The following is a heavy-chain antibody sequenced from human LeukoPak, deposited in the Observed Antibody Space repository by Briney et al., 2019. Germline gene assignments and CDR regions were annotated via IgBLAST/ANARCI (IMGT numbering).Heavy chain of an antibody. D-gene: IGHD3-3*01. Sequence: ASVKVSCTASGYTFTSYGISWVRPAPGQGLEWMGWISAYNGNTNYAQKLQGRVTMTTDTSTSTAYMELRSLRSDDTAVYYCAKVLSPLAGGVVILGDDYWGQGTLVTVSS. CDR1: GYTFTSYG. CDR3: AKVLSPLAGGVVILGDDY. CDR2: ISAYNGNT. J-gene: IGHJ4*02. V-gene: IGHV1-18*01.